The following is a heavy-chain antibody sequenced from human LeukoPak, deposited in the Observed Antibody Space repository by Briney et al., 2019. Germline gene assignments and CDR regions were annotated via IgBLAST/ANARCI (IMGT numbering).Heavy chain of an antibody. CDR1: GYTFTGYY. CDR3: ARDHGYYGSGSYRSQEY. CDR2: INPNSGGT. J-gene: IGHJ4*02. V-gene: IGHV1-2*02. D-gene: IGHD3-10*01. Sequence: GASVKVSCNASGYTFTGYYMHWVRQAPGQGLEWMGWINPNSGGTNYAQKFQGRVTMTRDTSISTAYMELSRLRSDDTAVYYCARDHGYYGSGSYRSQEYWGQGTLVTVSS.